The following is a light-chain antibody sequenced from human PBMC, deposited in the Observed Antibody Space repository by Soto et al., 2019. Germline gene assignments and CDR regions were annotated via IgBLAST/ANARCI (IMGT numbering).Light chain of an antibody. Sequence: QLVLTQSPSASASLGASVKLTCTLSSGHSSYAIAWHQQQPEKGPRYLMKLNSDGSHSKGDGIPDRFSGSSSGAERYLTISSLQSEDEADYYCQTWGTGIQLFGTGTKLTVL. CDR1: SGHSSYA. CDR2: LNSDGSH. J-gene: IGLJ1*01. V-gene: IGLV4-69*01. CDR3: QTWGTGIQL.